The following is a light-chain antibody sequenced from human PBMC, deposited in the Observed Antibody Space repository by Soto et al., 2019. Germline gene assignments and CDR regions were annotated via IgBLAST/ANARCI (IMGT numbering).Light chain of an antibody. CDR1: FSNIGSNF. V-gene: IGLV1-47*01. J-gene: IGLJ3*02. CDR3: AAWDDSLSGVV. Sequence: QSVLTQPPSASGTPGQTVTISCSGRFSNIGSNFIYWYQQLPGTAPKLLIYRNNERRSGVPDRFSASKSGTSASLAISGLRSEDEADYHCAAWDDSLSGVVFGGGTKLTVL. CDR2: RNN.